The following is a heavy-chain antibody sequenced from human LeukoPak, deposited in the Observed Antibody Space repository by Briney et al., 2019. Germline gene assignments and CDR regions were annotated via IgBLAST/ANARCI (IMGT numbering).Heavy chain of an antibody. CDR1: GGSISSSSYY. D-gene: IGHD6-13*01. CDR3: ARLGWVDSWYAIDY. J-gene: IGHJ4*02. CDR2: IYYSGST. Sequence: PSETLSLTCTVSGGSISSSSYYWGWIRQPPGKGLEWIGSIYYSGSTYYNPSLKSRVTISVDTSKNQFSLKLSSVTAADTAVYYCARLGWVDSWYAIDYWGQGTLVTVSS. V-gene: IGHV4-39*01.